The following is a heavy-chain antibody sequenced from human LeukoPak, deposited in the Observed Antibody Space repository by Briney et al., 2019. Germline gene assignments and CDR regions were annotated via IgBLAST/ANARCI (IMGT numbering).Heavy chain of an antibody. CDR3: ARESIVPAANNWLDP. J-gene: IGHJ5*02. Sequence: SVKVSCKASGGTFSSYTISWVRQAPGQGLEWMGRIIPILGIANYAQKFQGRVTITADKSTSTAYMELSSLRSEDTAVYYCARESIVPAANNWLDPWGQGPWSPSPQ. CDR1: GGTFSSYT. V-gene: IGHV1-69*04. CDR2: IIPILGIA. D-gene: IGHD2-2*01.